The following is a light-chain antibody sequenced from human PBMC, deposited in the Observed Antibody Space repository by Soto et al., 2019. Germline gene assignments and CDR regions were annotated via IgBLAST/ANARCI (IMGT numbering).Light chain of an antibody. J-gene: IGLJ2*01. V-gene: IGLV2-8*01. Sequence: QSALTQTPSASGSPGQSVTISCTGTSSDVGGYNYVSWYQQHPGKAPKLMIYDVSKRPSGVPDRFSGSKSGNTASLTFSGLQAEDAADYYCVSYAGSNNFVVFGGGTTPTVL. CDR3: VSYAGSNNFVV. CDR1: SSDVGGYNY. CDR2: DVS.